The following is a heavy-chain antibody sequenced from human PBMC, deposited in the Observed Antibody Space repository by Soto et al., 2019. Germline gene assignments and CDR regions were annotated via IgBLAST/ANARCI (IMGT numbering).Heavy chain of an antibody. Sequence: QVQLVESGGGVVQPGRSLRLSCAASGFTFSSFGVHWVRQAPGKGLEWVAVISNDGSKKYYADSVKGRFTISRDNSKNTLYLQMNRLRAEDTAVYYCASHADYVMWYFDYWGQGTLVTVSS. CDR3: ASHADYVMWYFDY. J-gene: IGHJ4*02. CDR2: ISNDGSKK. D-gene: IGHD4-17*01. V-gene: IGHV3-30*03. CDR1: GFTFSSFG.